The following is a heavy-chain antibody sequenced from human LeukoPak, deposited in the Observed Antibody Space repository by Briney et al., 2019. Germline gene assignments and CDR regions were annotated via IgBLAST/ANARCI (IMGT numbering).Heavy chain of an antibody. J-gene: IGHJ3*02. CDR3: TRGLDRYSYGLDNAFDI. CDR1: GFTFGDYV. D-gene: IGHD5-18*01. V-gene: IGHV3-49*03. Sequence: PGGSLRLSCTASGFTFGDYVMSWFRQAPGKGLEWVGFIRSKTYGGTTEYAASVKGRFTISRDDSKTIAYLQMNSLKTEDTAVYYCTRGLDRYSYGLDNAFDIWGQGTMVTVSS. CDR2: IRSKTYGGTT.